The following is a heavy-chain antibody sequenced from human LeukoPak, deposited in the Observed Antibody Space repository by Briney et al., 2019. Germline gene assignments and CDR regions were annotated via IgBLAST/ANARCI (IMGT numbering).Heavy chain of an antibody. J-gene: IGHJ5*02. V-gene: IGHV3-74*01. Sequence: PGGSLRLSCVVSGFTYTDYWMHWFRHAPGKGRVWVSRINPDGTIIDYADSVKGRFSISRDNAKNLLYLQMNGLRADDTAVYYCAKDLSWNTADRWGQGILVTVSS. CDR2: INPDGTII. CDR3: AKDLSWNTADR. D-gene: IGHD5-18*01. CDR1: GFTYTDYW.